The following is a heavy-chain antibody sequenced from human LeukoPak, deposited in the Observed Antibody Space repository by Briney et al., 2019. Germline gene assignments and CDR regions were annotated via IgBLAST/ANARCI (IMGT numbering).Heavy chain of an antibody. CDR1: GYTFTSYD. V-gene: IGHV1-69*04. D-gene: IGHD3-9*01. Sequence: ASVKVSCKASGYTFTSYDINWVRQAPGQGLEWMGRIIPILGIANYAQKFQGRVTITADKSTSTAYMELSSLRSEDTAVYYCARDPPLRYFDWFRSNWFDPWGQGTLVTVSS. J-gene: IGHJ5*02. CDR2: IIPILGIA. CDR3: ARDPPLRYFDWFRSNWFDP.